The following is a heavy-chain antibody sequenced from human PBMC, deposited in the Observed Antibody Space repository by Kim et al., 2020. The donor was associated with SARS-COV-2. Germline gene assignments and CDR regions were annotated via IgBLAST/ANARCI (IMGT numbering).Heavy chain of an antibody. V-gene: IGHV4-4*07. CDR3: AREEGREGGLDY. D-gene: IGHD1-26*01. J-gene: IGHJ4*02. Sequence: KYHPSLKGRLPMSVDLSKHQFSLKLTSLTAADTAVYYCAREEGREGGLDYWGPGTLVTVSS.